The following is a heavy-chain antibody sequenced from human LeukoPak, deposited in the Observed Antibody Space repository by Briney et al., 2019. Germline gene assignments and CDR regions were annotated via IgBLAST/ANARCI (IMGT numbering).Heavy chain of an antibody. D-gene: IGHD4-17*01. CDR1: GYTFTSYG. CDR2: ISAYNGNT. Sequence: GASVKVSCKASGYTFTSYGISWVRQAPGQGLEWMGWISAYNGNTNYAQKLQGRVTMTTDTSTSTAYMELRSLRSDDTAVYYCARDKVLHDYGEPEPFDPWGQGTLVTVSS. V-gene: IGHV1-18*01. CDR3: ARDKVLHDYGEPEPFDP. J-gene: IGHJ5*02.